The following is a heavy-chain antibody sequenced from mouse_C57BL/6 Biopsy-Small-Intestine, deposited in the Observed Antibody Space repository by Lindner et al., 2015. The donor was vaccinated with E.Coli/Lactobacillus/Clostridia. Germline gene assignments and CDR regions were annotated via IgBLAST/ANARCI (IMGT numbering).Heavy chain of an antibody. D-gene: IGHD1-1*01. V-gene: IGHV5-17*01. J-gene: IGHJ4*01. Sequence: VQLQESGGGLVKPGGSLKLSCAASGFTFSDYGMHWVRQAPEKGLEWVAYISSASNLIYCADTVKGRFTISRDNAKNTLFLQMTSLRSEDTAMYYCARRITTRDYYAMDYWGQGTSVTVSS. CDR1: GFTFSDYG. CDR3: ARRITTRDYYAMDY. CDR2: ISSASNLI.